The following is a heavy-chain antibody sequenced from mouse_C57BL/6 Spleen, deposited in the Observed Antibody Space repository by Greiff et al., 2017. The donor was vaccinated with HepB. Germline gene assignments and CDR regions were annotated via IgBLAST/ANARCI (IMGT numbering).Heavy chain of an antibody. Sequence: VQLQQSGAELVMPGASVKLSCKASGYTFTSYWMHWVKQRPGQGLEWIGEIDPSDSYTNYNQKFKGKSTLTVDKSSSTAYMQLSSLTSEDSAVYYCARGWGGNYDFYAMDYWGQGTSVTVSS. D-gene: IGHD2-1*01. CDR3: ARGWGGNYDFYAMDY. V-gene: IGHV1-69*01. J-gene: IGHJ4*01. CDR1: GYTFTSYW. CDR2: IDPSDSYT.